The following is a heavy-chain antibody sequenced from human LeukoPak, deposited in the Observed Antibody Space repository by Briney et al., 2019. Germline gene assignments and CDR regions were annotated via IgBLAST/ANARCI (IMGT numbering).Heavy chain of an antibody. CDR3: TGYSAGWSSGGGY. Sequence: SETLSLTCTVSGGSISSLTYYWAWIRQPPGKGLEWIASIYYSGTTYYSPSLKSRVAISVNRSNNQFSLRLSSVTAADTAVYFCTGYSAGWSSGGGYWGQGTVVTVSS. CDR1: GGSISSLTYY. CDR2: IYYSGTT. J-gene: IGHJ4*02. V-gene: IGHV4-39*01. D-gene: IGHD6-19*01.